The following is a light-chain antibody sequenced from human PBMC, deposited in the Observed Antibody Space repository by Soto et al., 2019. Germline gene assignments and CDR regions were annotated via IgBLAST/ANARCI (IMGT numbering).Light chain of an antibody. CDR1: QSISST. J-gene: IGKJ1*01. CDR2: DAS. CDR3: QQYNNRPHT. V-gene: IGKV3-15*01. Sequence: EIVMTQSPVTLSVSPGERATLSCRASQSISSTLAWYQLKPGQSPRLLIYDASTRATGIPARFSGSGSGTEFTLTISSLQSEDFAVYYFQQYNNRPHTFGQGTKVQIK.